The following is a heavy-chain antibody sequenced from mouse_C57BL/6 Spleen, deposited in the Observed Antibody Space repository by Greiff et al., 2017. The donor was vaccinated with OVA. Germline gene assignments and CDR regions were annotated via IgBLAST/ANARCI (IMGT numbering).Heavy chain of an antibody. CDR2: IHPNSGST. CDR3: ARDSTTVVDWYFDV. D-gene: IGHD1-1*01. J-gene: IGHJ1*03. V-gene: IGHV1-64*01. Sequence: VQLQQPGAELVKPGASVKLSCKASGYTFTSYWMHWVKQRPGQGLEWIGMIHPNSGSTNYNEKFKSKATLTVDKSSSTAYMQLSSLTSEDSAVYYCARDSTTVVDWYFDVWGTGTTVTVSS. CDR1: GYTFTSYW.